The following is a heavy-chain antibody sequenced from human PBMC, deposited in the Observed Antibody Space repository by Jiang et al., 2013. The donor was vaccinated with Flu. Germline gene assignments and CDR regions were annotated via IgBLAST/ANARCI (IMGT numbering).Heavy chain of an antibody. J-gene: IGHJ4*02. V-gene: IGHV3-30*04. CDR1: GFTFSSYA. CDR2: ISYDGSNK. D-gene: IGHD6-19*01. Sequence: RSLRLSCAASGFTFSSYAMHWVRQAPGKGLEWVAVISYDGSNKYYADSVKGRFTISRDNSKNTLYLQMNSLRAEDTAVYYCARDIFRIAVAGTCFYWGQGTLVTVSS. CDR3: ARDIFRIAVAGTCFY.